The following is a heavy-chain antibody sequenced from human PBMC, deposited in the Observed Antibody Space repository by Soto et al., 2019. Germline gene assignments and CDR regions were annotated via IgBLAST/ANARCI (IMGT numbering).Heavy chain of an antibody. J-gene: IGHJ5*02. D-gene: IGHD2-8*01. Sequence: ASVKVSCKASGYTFTSYAMHWVRQAPGQRLEWMGWRNAGNGNTKYSQKFQGRVTITRDTSASTAYMELSSLRSEDTAVYYCARGVYYLNWFDPWGQGTLGTVSS. V-gene: IGHV1-3*01. CDR2: RNAGNGNT. CDR1: GYTFTSYA. CDR3: ARGVYYLNWFDP.